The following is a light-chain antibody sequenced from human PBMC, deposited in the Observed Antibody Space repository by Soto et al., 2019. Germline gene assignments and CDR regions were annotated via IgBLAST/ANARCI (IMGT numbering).Light chain of an antibody. J-gene: IGKJ2*01. CDR3: QQYGSSPGT. Sequence: EIVLTQSPATLSLSPGERATLSCRASQSVTNSLAWYQQKPGQAPRLLVYDASNRATGIPTRFSGSGSGTDFTLTISRLEPEDFAVYYCQQYGSSPGTFGQGTKLEIK. V-gene: IGKV3-20*01. CDR1: QSVTNS. CDR2: DAS.